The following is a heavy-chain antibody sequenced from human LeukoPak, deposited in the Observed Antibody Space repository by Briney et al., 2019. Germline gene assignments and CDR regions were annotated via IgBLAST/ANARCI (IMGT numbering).Heavy chain of an antibody. V-gene: IGHV1-2*06. CDR3: ARDLSRTSQVAPTSY. J-gene: IGHJ4*02. D-gene: IGHD2-15*01. CDR2: INPNSGGT. CDR1: GYTFTGYY. Sequence: ASVKVSCKASGYTFTGYYMHWVRQAPGQGLEWMGRINPNSGGTNYAQKFQGGVTMTRDTSISTAYMELSRLRSDDTAVYYCARDLSRTSQVAPTSYWGQGTLVTVSS.